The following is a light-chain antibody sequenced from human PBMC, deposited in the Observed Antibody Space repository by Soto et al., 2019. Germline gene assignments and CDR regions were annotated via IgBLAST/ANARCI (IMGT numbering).Light chain of an antibody. J-gene: IGLJ1*01. CDR3: SSYTSISTLYV. CDR2: EVS. Sequence: QSVLTQPVSVSGSPGQSITISCTGTNSDVGGYNYVSWYQQHPGKAPEPMIYEVSHRPSGVSNRFSGSKSDNTASLTISGLQAEDEADHYCSSYTSISTLYVFGTRTKVTVL. CDR1: NSDVGGYNY. V-gene: IGLV2-14*01.